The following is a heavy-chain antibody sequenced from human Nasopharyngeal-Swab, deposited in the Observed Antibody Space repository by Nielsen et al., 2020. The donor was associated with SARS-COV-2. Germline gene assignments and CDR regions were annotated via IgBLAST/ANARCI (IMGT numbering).Heavy chain of an antibody. J-gene: IGHJ3*01. D-gene: IGHD5-24*01. CDR1: GFTFTNYA. Sequence: GESLKISCAASGFTFTNYAMTWVRQAPGKGLEWVSVISGNGDSTYYTDSVKGRFTISRDNSKNSLSLQMNSLRPEDTAVYYCAKDWVDMGVMSAFDVWGQGTNVTVSS. CDR3: AKDWVDMGVMSAFDV. CDR2: ISGNGDST. V-gene: IGHV3-23*01.